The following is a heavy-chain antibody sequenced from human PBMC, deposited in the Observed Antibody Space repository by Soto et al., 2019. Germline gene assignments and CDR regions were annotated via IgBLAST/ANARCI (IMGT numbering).Heavy chain of an antibody. CDR2: ISSSSGSI. CDR1: GFTVDSYS. D-gene: IGHD6-13*01. V-gene: IGHV3-48*01. J-gene: IGHJ5*02. CDR3: VRGYTSNRDAFDP. Sequence: GGSLRLSCAAAGFTVDSYSINWVRQAPGKGLEWVSYISSSSGSIFYADSVRGRFTISRDNSKNTLYLHMNSLRAEDTAIYYCVRGYTSNRDAFDPWGQGTLVTVS.